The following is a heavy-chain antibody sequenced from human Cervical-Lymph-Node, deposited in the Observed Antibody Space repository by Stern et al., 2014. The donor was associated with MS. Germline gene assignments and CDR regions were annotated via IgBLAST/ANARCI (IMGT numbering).Heavy chain of an antibody. V-gene: IGHV4-39*01. CDR2: IYYSGTT. CDR1: GGSISRSTYY. Sequence: VQLLESGPGLVKPSETLSLTCSVSGGSISRSTYYWGWIRQPPGKGLEWIGSIYYSGTTYYNPSLKSRVTIDTSTNQFPLRLTSVTAADTAVYYCARHDGWLPHYWSQGTLVTVSS. J-gene: IGHJ4*02. D-gene: IGHD5-12*01. CDR3: ARHDGWLPHY.